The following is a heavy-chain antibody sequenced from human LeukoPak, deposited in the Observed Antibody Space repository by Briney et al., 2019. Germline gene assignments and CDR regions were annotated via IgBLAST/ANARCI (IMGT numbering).Heavy chain of an antibody. D-gene: IGHD2-15*01. CDR3: AREVRGYCSGGSCYRGNDY. V-gene: IGHV1-46*01. CDR2: INPSGHTT. J-gene: IGHJ4*02. Sequence: ASEKVSCKASGFTFTFYYMHWVRQAPGQGLEWMGIINPSGHTTNYAQKFQGRVTMTRDTPTSTVYMELSSLRSDDTAVYYCAREVRGYCSGGSCYRGNDYWGQGTLVTVSS. CDR1: GFTFTFYY.